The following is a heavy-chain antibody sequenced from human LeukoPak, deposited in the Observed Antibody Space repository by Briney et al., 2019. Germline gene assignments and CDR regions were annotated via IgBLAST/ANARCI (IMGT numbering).Heavy chain of an antibody. D-gene: IGHD6-6*01. V-gene: IGHV3-30*02. J-gene: IGHJ6*03. CDR1: GFTFSSYG. CDR3: ARDGEYSSSSGSGYYYYMDV. Sequence: GGSLRLSCAASGFTFSSYGMHWVRQAPGKGLEWVAFIRYDGSNKYYADSVKGRFTISRDNSKNTLYLQMNSLRAEDTAVYYCARDGEYSSSSGSGYYYYMDVWGKGTTVTVSS. CDR2: IRYDGSNK.